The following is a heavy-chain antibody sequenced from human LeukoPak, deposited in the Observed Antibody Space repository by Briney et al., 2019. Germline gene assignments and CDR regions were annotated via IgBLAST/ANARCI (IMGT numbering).Heavy chain of an antibody. D-gene: IGHD5-24*01. CDR3: ARVIRDGYNCCDY. CDR2: ISSSSSYI. Sequence: GGSLRLSCAASGFTFSSYSMNWVRQAPGKGLEWVSSISSSSSYIYYADSVKGRFTISRDNAKNSLYLRMNSLRAEDTAVYYCARVIRDGYNCCDYWGQGTLVTVSS. V-gene: IGHV3-21*01. J-gene: IGHJ4*02. CDR1: GFTFSSYS.